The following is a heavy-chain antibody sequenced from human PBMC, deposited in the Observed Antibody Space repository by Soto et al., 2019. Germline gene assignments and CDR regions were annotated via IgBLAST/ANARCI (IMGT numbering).Heavy chain of an antibody. CDR2: ISGSGGST. CDR3: AGERGYYYYYGMDV. J-gene: IGHJ6*02. D-gene: IGHD3-10*01. V-gene: IGHV3-23*01. Sequence: EVQLLESGGGLVQPGGSLRLSCAASGFTFSSYAMSWVRQAPGKGLEWVSAISGSGGSTYYADSVKGRVTISRDNAKNALYLQMNSRRADDTAVYYCAGERGYYYYYGMDVWGQGTTVTVSS. CDR1: GFTFSSYA.